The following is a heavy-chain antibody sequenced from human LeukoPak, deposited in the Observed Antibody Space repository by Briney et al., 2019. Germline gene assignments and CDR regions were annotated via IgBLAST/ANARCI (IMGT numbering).Heavy chain of an antibody. CDR1: GGSISSYY. CDR3: ARALSQLWPQYYYYYYMDV. J-gene: IGHJ6*03. Sequence: PSETLSLTCTVSGGSISSYYWSWIRQPPGKGLEWIGYIYYSGYTNYNPSLKSRVTISVDTSKNQFSLKLSSVTAADTAVYYCARALSQLWPQYYYYYYMDVWGKGTTVTISS. CDR2: IYYSGYT. V-gene: IGHV4-59*12. D-gene: IGHD5-18*01.